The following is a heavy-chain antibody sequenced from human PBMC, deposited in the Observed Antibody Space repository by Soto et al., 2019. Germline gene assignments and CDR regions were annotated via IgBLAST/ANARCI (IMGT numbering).Heavy chain of an antibody. CDR1: GYTFTSYG. CDR2: ISAYNGNT. CDR3: ARVSCTSGVCYEDY. Sequence: ASVKVSCKASGYTFTSYGISWVRQAPGQGLEWMGWISAYNGNTNYAQKLQGRVTMTTDTSTSTAYMELRSLRSDDTAVYYCARVSCTSGVCYEDYWGQGTLVTVSS. J-gene: IGHJ4*02. D-gene: IGHD2-8*01. V-gene: IGHV1-18*01.